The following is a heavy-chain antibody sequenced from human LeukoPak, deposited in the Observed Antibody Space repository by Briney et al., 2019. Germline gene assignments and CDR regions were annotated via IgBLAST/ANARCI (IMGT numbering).Heavy chain of an antibody. Sequence: ASVKVSCKASGYTFTSYGISWVRQAPGQGLEWMGWISVYNDNTKYAQKVQGRVSMTTDTSTTTAYMELRSLRFDDTAVYYCARVYYASGDKAFDIWGQGTMVIVS. D-gene: IGHD3-10*01. CDR2: ISVYNDNT. CDR3: ARVYYASGDKAFDI. J-gene: IGHJ3*02. V-gene: IGHV1-18*01. CDR1: GYTFTSYG.